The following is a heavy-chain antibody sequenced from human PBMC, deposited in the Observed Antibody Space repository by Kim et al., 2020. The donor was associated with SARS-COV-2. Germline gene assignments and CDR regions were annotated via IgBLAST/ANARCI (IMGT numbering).Heavy chain of an antibody. CDR3: ARVYSTIENY. CDR2: INPDSGGT. V-gene: IGHV1-2*06. J-gene: IGHJ4*02. Sequence: ASVKVSCKASGYSFTGYYLHWVRQAPGQGLEWMGRINPDSGGTNYALKFQGRVTMTRDTSISTAFMELTGLRSDDTAVYYCARVYSTIENYWGQGTLVTVSS. D-gene: IGHD3-3*01. CDR1: GYSFTGYY.